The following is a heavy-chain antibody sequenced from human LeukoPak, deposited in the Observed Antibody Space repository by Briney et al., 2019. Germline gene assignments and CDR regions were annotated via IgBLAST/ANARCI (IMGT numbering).Heavy chain of an antibody. D-gene: IGHD6-19*01. Sequence: SETLSLNCTVSGGSISSYYWSWIRQPPGKGLERIGNTYYSGSTNYNYSLKSRVTISVDTSKNQFSLKLSSVTAADTAVYYCARGDREQYSSGWYVGYWGQGTLVTVSS. V-gene: IGHV4-59*08. CDR3: ARGDREQYSSGWYVGY. CDR1: GGSISSYY. CDR2: TYYSGST. J-gene: IGHJ4*02.